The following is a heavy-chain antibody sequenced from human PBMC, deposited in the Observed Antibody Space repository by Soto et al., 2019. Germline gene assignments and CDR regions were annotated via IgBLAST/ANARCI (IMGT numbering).Heavy chain of an antibody. CDR2: ISSSSSAI. D-gene: IGHD6-13*01. CDR1: GFTFSSYS. V-gene: IGHV3-48*01. J-gene: IGHJ4*02. Sequence: EVQLVESGGGLVQPGGSLRLSCAASGFTFSSYSMNWVRQAPGKWLEWVSYISSSSSAINYADSVKGRFTISRDNAKNSLYLQMNSLRAEDTAVYYCARDFRAAAGIKWGQGTLVTVSS. CDR3: ARDFRAAAGIK.